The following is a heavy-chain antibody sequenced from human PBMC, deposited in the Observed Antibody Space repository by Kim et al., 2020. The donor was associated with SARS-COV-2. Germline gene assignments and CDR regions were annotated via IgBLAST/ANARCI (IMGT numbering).Heavy chain of an antibody. CDR2: ISWNSGSI. J-gene: IGHJ4*02. CDR1: GFTFDDYA. V-gene: IGHV3-9*01. CDR3: AKAVQAAKEYYFDY. D-gene: IGHD2-2*01. Sequence: GGSLRLSCAASGFTFDDYAMHWVRQAPGKGLEWVSGISWNSGSIGYADSVKGRFTISRDNAKNSLYLQMNSLRAEDTALYYCAKAVQAAKEYYFDYWGQG.